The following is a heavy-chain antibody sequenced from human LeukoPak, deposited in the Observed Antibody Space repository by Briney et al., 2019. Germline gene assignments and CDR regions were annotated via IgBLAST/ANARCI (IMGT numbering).Heavy chain of an antibody. V-gene: IGHV3-23*01. D-gene: IGHD3-10*01. CDR1: GFAFSNYA. J-gene: IGHJ4*02. CDR3: AKAVKTAAGSYYDY. CDR2: ITGSGGNT. Sequence: GGSLRLSCAASGFAFSNYAVTWVRLAPGKGLEWVSTITGSGGNTDYADSVKGRFTISRDNSKNTLYLQMNSLRAEDTAVYYCAKAVKTAAGSYYDYWGQGTLVTVSS.